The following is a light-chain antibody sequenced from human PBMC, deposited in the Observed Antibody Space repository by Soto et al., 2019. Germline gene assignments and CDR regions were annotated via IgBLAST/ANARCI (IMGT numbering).Light chain of an antibody. CDR2: GAS. J-gene: IGKJ1*01. V-gene: IGKV3-15*01. Sequence: EIVLAQSPATLSLSPGERATLSCRASQSVSIYLAWYQQKPGQAPRLLIYGASTRATGIPARFSGSGSGTEFTLTITSLQSEDFAVYYRQQYNSWPPWAFGQGTKVDIK. CDR1: QSVSIY. CDR3: QQYNSWPPWA.